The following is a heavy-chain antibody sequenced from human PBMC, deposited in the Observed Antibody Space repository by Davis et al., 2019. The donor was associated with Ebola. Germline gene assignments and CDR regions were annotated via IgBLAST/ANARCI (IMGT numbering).Heavy chain of an antibody. CDR1: GGSISSSSYY. J-gene: IGHJ4*02. D-gene: IGHD6-13*01. CDR3: AVILYSSSWYDY. V-gene: IGHV4-39*01. CDR2: IYYSGST. Sequence: MPSETLSLTCTVSGGSISSSSYYWGWIRQPPGKGLGWIGSIYYSGSTYYNPSLKSRVTISVDTSKNQFSLKLSSVTAADTAVYYCAVILYSSSWYDYWGQGTLVTVSS.